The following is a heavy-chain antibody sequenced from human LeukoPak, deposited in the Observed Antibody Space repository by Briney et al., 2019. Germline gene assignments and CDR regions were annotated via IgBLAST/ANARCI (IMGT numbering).Heavy chain of an antibody. CDR2: INHSGST. CDR3: ARGRQCSSTSCEFDY. V-gene: IGHV4-34*01. Sequence: NPSETLSLTCAVYGGPFSGYYWSWIRQPPGKGLEWIGEINHSGSTNYNPSLKSRVTISVDTSKNQFSLKLSSVTAADTAVYYCARGRQCSSTSCEFDYWGQGTLVTVSS. D-gene: IGHD2-2*01. J-gene: IGHJ4*02. CDR1: GGPFSGYY.